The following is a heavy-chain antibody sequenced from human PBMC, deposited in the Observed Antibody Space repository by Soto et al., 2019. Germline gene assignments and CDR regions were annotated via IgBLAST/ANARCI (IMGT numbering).Heavy chain of an antibody. CDR3: GSGSSNGYNCFDC. J-gene: IGHJ4*02. Sequence: SVRLFSPSSGFTVSDYCISCIRRAPGKGLEGVSYISSIGSTIHYADSVKGRFTIYRDNAKNSLYLQMNSLRDEETAVGSCGSGSSNGYNCFDCWGQGTMVTVSS. D-gene: IGHD6-19*01. CDR1: GFTVSDYC. V-gene: IGHV3-11*01. CDR2: ISSIGSTI.